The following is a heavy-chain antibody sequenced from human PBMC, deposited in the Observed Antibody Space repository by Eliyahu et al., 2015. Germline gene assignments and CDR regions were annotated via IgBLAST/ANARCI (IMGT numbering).Heavy chain of an antibody. CDR2: MYNGGAT. V-gene: IGHV3-53*01. D-gene: IGHD3-16*01. J-gene: IGHJ4*02. Sequence: QLVESGGGLIQPGGSLRLSCAASGFTVSSNYMSWVRQAPGKVLEWLSVMYNGGATYYADSVKGRFTISRDNSKNTLYLQMNSLRADDTAVYYCARDLGAYKRAFDYWGQGTLVTVSS. CDR3: ARDLGAYKRAFDY. CDR1: GFTVSSNY.